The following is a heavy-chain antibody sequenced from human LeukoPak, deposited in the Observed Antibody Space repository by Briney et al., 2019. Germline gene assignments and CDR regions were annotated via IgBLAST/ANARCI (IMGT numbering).Heavy chain of an antibody. V-gene: IGHV3-23*01. J-gene: IGHJ4*02. D-gene: IGHD1-26*01. CDR1: GFTFSSYA. Sequence: GGSLRLSCATSGFTFSSYAMSWVRQTPGKGLEWVSAISGSGGSTYYADSVKGRFTISRDNSKNTLYLQMNSLRAEDTAVYYCAKVPFSGSPYYFDYWGQGTLVTVSS. CDR3: AKVPFSGSPYYFDY. CDR2: ISGSGGST.